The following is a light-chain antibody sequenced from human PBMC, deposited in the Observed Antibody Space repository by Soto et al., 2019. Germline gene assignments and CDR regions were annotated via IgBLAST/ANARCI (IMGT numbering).Light chain of an antibody. J-gene: IGKJ1*01. CDR3: QQYNSWSPMA. CDR1: QSVSSN. V-gene: IGKV3-15*01. CDR2: GAS. Sequence: EIVMTQSPATLSVSPGERATLSCRASQSVSSNLAWYQQKPGQAPRLLIYGASALASGIPARFSGSGSGTEFTLTISSLQSGDFAVYYCQQYNSWSPMAFGQGTKVEIK.